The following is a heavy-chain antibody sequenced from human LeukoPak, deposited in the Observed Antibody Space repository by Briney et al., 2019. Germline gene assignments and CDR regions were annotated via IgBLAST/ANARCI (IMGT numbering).Heavy chain of an antibody. CDR1: GFTFSNYW. CDR3: ARDIALAGPNAFDI. Sequence: GGALRLSCAASGFTFSNYWMHWVRQVPGKGLVWVSRINSDGRSTSYADSVKGRFTISRDNVKNTLYLQMNSLRAEDTAVYYCARDIALAGPNAFDIWGQGTMVTVSS. CDR2: INSDGRST. V-gene: IGHV3-74*01. D-gene: IGHD6-19*01. J-gene: IGHJ3*02.